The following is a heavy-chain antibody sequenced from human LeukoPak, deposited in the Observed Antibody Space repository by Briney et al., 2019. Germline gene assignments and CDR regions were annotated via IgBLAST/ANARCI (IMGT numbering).Heavy chain of an antibody. D-gene: IGHD3-10*01. Sequence: GGSLRLSCAASGFTFSSYNVNWVRQAPGKGLEWVSYISSSGSTRYYADSVKGRFTISRDNAKNSLYLQMNSLRAEDTAVYYCARDRGESVADYFDYWGQGTLVTVSS. J-gene: IGHJ4*02. V-gene: IGHV3-48*04. CDR3: ARDRGESVADYFDY. CDR1: GFTFSSYN. CDR2: ISSSGSTR.